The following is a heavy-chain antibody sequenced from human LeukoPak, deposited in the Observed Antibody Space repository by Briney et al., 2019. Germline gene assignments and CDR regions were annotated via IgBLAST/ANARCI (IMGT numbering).Heavy chain of an antibody. CDR3: ARGVVLTTASAMGY. V-gene: IGHV1-2*02. J-gene: IGHJ4*02. CDR1: GYTFTGYY. D-gene: IGHD4-11*01. CDR2: INPNSGGT. Sequence: ASVKVSCKASGYTFTGYYMHWVRQAPGQGLEWMGWINPNSGGTNYAQKFQGRVTMTRDTSISTAYMQLSRLRSDDTAVYYCARGVVLTTASAMGYWGQGTLVTVSS.